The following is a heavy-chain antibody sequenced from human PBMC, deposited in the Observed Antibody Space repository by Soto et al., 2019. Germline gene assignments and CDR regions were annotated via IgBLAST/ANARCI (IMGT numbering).Heavy chain of an antibody. V-gene: IGHV1-69*15. CDR2: ILPIFGTA. CDR1: GGTFSTSS. CDR3: ARGHEYGGNSDAFDI. J-gene: IGHJ3*02. Sequence: QVQLVQSGAEVKKPGSSVKVSCKASGGTFSTSSINWLRQAPGQRPEWMGNILPIFGTADYAQKFQDRVTXTXXXSXNTADMELRSLFSEDTAVYYCARGHEYGGNSDAFDIWGQGTVVTVSS. D-gene: IGHD4-17*01.